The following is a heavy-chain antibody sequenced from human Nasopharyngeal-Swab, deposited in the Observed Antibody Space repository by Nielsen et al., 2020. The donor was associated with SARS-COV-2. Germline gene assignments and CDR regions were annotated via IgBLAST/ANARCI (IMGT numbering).Heavy chain of an antibody. J-gene: IGHJ6*03. D-gene: IGHD3-3*01. CDR3: ARVGGLWSAGFYYYYMDV. Sequence: WIRQPPGKGLEWIGYIYYSGSTNYNPSLKGRVTISVDTSKNQFSLKLSSVTAADTAVYYCARVGGLWSAGFYYYYMDVWGKGTTVTVSS. V-gene: IGHV4-59*12. CDR2: IYYSGST.